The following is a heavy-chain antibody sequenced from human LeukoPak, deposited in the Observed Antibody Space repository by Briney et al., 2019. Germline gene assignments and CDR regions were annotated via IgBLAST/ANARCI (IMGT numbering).Heavy chain of an antibody. V-gene: IGHV3-33*01. Sequence: PGGSLRLSCAASGFTLRSYGMYWVRQAPGKGLEWVAVIWYDGSNKYYADSVKGRFTISRDNSKNTLFLQMNSLRAEDTAVYYCARPYYYDSSGYSPYGMDVWGQGTTVTVSS. CDR2: IWYDGSNK. D-gene: IGHD3-22*01. CDR1: GFTLRSYG. CDR3: ARPYYYDSSGYSPYGMDV. J-gene: IGHJ6*02.